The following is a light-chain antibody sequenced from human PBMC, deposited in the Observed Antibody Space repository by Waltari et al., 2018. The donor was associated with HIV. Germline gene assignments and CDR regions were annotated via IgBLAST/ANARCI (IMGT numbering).Light chain of an antibody. V-gene: IGLV2-14*01. Sequence: QSALTQPASVSGSPGQSITISCTGSSSDVGAYNFVSWYQQHPGKAPKVLIHEVSNRPAGVSNRFLGSQFGNTASLTISGLQAEDEADYYCSSYTGDNSVLFGGGTKLSVV. J-gene: IGLJ3*02. CDR2: EVS. CDR1: SSDVGAYNF. CDR3: SSYTGDNSVL.